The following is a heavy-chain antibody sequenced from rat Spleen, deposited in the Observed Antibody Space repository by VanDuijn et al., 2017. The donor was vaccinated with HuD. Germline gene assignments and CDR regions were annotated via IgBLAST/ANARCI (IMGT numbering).Heavy chain of an antibody. CDR3: TRGPGFDY. J-gene: IGHJ2*01. Sequence: EVQLVETGGGLVQPGRSLKLSCVASGFTFNKYWMNWIRQAPGKGLEWVASITNSGGNLYYPDSMKGRFTISRDNAQNTLYLQMNSLRSEDTATYICTRGPGFDYWGQGVMVTVSS. CDR1: GFTFNKYW. D-gene: IGHD1-4*01. V-gene: IGHV5-31*01. CDR2: ITNSGGNL.